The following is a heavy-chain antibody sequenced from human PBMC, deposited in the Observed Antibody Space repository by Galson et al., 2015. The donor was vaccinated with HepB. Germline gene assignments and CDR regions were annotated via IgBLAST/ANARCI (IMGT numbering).Heavy chain of an antibody. CDR2: VSGSGDNT. V-gene: IGHV3-23*01. Sequence: SLRLSCAASGFSFSNYAMSWVRQAPGTGLEWVSTVSGSGDNTYYADSVKGRFTISRDNSKNTLSLQMNNLRAEDAAVYYCAKVGRVGYCSSSICRPFFDYWGQGTLVTVSS. CDR3: AKVGRVGYCSSSICRPFFDY. D-gene: IGHD2-2*01. J-gene: IGHJ4*02. CDR1: GFSFSNYA.